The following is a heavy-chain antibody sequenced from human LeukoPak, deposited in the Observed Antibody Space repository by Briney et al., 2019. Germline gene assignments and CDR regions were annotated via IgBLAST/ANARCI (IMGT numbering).Heavy chain of an antibody. J-gene: IGHJ3*02. CDR3: ARDMVRGHDHDAFDM. CDR1: GGSISSYY. V-gene: IGHV4-59*01. D-gene: IGHD3-10*01. Sequence: SETLSLSCTVSGGSISSYYRSWVRQPPGKGLEWVGYIYYSGSTNYTPSLKSRVTISVDTSKNQLSLKLSSVTAADTAVYYCARDMVRGHDHDAFDMWGQGTMVTVS. CDR2: IYYSGST.